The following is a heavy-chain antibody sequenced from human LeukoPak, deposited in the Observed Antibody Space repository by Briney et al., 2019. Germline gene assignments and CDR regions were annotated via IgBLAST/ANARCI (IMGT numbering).Heavy chain of an antibody. V-gene: IGHV4-59*01. D-gene: IGHD4-17*01. J-gene: IGHJ4*02. CDR2: VHYNGTA. CDR1: DGSITNDD. CDR3: ARGYGDFRVEGRYFHS. Sequence: SETLSLTCTVSDGSITNDDWSWVRQPPGKGLEFIGHVHYNGTANYKPSLRSRVTISIATSKQQFFLKLKSVTAADTAVYYCARGYGDFRVEGRYFHSWGQGTLVTVSS.